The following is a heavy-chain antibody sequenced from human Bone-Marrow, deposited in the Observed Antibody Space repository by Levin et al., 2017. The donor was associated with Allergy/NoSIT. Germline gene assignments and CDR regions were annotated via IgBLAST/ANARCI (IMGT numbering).Heavy chain of an antibody. V-gene: IGHV4-59*01. CDR2: IYYSGST. J-gene: IGHJ3*02. CDR3: ARLIRMTIKGDAFDI. D-gene: IGHD3-10*01. Sequence: SETLSLTCTVSGGSISSYYWSWIRQPPGKGLEWIGYIYYSGSTNYNPSLKSRVTISVDTSKNQFSLKLSSVTAADTAVYYCARLIRMTIKGDAFDIWGQGTMVTVSS. CDR1: GGSISSYY.